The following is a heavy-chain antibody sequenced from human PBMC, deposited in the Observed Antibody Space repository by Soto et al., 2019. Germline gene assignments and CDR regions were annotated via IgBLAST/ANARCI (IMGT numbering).Heavy chain of an antibody. CDR1: GFTFSSYW. Sequence: GGSLRLFCAASGFTFSSYWMSWVRQAPGKGLEWVANIKQDVSEKYYVDSVKGRFTISRDNAKNSLYLQMNSLRAEDTAVYYCARDPPNFDSSGYTEYFQHWGQGTLVTVSS. J-gene: IGHJ1*01. CDR3: ARDPPNFDSSGYTEYFQH. D-gene: IGHD3-22*01. CDR2: IKQDVSEK. V-gene: IGHV3-7*01.